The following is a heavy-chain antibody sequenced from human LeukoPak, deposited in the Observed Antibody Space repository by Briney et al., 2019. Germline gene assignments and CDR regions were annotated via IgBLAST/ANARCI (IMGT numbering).Heavy chain of an antibody. V-gene: IGHV3-53*01. Sequence: GGSLRLSCAASGVTVNSNYMSWVRQAPGKGLERVSIIYKDGRTYYADSVKGRFTISRDNAENSLYLQMNSLRAEDTAVYYCARDVGGSGSYGGYFDYWGQGTLVTVSS. CDR1: GVTVNSNY. CDR2: IYKDGRT. D-gene: IGHD1-26*01. J-gene: IGHJ4*02. CDR3: ARDVGGSGSYGGYFDY.